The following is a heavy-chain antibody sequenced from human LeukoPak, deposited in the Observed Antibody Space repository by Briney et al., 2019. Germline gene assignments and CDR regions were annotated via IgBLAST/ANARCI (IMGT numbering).Heavy chain of an antibody. D-gene: IGHD5-18*01. CDR1: GGSISSYY. Sequence: SETLSLTCTVSGGSISSYYWSWIRQPPGKGLEWIGYIYHSGSTYYNPSLKSRVTISVDRSKNQFSLKLSSVTAADTAVYYCARRENSYGYWYFDLWGRGTLVTVSS. CDR3: ARRENSYGYWYFDL. V-gene: IGHV4-59*12. CDR2: IYHSGST. J-gene: IGHJ2*01.